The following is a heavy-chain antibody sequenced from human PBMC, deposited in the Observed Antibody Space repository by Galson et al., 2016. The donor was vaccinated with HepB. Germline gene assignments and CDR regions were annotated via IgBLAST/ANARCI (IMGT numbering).Heavy chain of an antibody. Sequence: SETLSLTCTVSGRSITSYYWSWIRQPPGKGLEWIGYMYYRGSTNYNPSLKSRVTISVDTSKNQFSLKMNSVTAADTAVYYCARHMYCSSDTCYGQFYYYGMDVWGPGATVTVSS. J-gene: IGHJ6*02. CDR1: GRSITSYY. CDR2: MYYRGST. CDR3: ARHMYCSSDTCYGQFYYYGMDV. V-gene: IGHV4-59*08. D-gene: IGHD2-2*01.